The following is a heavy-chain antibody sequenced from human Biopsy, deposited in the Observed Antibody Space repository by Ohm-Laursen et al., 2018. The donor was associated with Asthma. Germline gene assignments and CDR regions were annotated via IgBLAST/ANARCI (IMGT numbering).Heavy chain of an antibody. D-gene: IGHD6-13*01. Sequence: GTLSLTCDVYPGSFSGFFWTWIRQSPGKGLEWIGETNERGVTNNNPSLKSRVIISIDTYWNRVSLKLTSVTAADTAVYYCVRGSSSWHHGPFHYYYGLDVWGQGTTATVSS. J-gene: IGHJ6*02. CDR3: VRGSSSWHHGPFHYYYGLDV. V-gene: IGHV4-34*01. CDR2: TNERGVT. CDR1: PGSFSGFF.